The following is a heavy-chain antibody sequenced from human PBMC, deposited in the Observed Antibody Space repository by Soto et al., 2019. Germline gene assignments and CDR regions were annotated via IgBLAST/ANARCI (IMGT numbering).Heavy chain of an antibody. D-gene: IGHD5-18*01. CDR1: GFTVSSNY. CDR2: IYSGGST. J-gene: IGHJ4*02. CDR3: ARDGKPGRRSYGVVSLDY. Sequence: GGSLRLSCAASGFTVSSNYMSWVRQAPGKGLEWVSVIYSGGSTYYADSVKGRFTISRDNSKNTLYLQMNSLRAEDTAVYYCARDGKPGRRSYGVVSLDYWGQGTLVTVSS. V-gene: IGHV3-66*01.